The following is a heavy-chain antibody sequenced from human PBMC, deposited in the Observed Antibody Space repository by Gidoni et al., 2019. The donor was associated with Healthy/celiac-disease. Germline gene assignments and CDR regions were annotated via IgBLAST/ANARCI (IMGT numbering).Heavy chain of an antibody. CDR1: GYTFTGYY. CDR2: INHKRGGT. D-gene: IGHD2-15*01. J-gene: IGHJ4*02. V-gene: IGHV1-2*02. Sequence: QVQLVQAGAEMKKPGASVKVSCKASGYTFTGYYMHWLRQAPGQGLEWMGWINHKRGGTNYAQKFQGRVTMTRDTSISTPYMELSRLRSDDTAVYYCAKGGRVAATPGDYWGQGTLVTVSS. CDR3: AKGGRVAATPGDY.